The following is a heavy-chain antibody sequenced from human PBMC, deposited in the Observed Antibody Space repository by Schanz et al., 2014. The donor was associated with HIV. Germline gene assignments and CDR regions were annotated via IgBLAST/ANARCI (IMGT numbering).Heavy chain of an antibody. V-gene: IGHV4-34*01. CDR1: GGSFSGYS. CDR3: ARGPFPGYSSSEFYYYSGLDV. J-gene: IGHJ6*02. D-gene: IGHD6-13*01. CDR2: INHGGYT. Sequence: QVQLQQWGAGLLKPSQTLSLTCAVYGGSFSGYSWTWIRQPPGKGLEWIGEINHGGYTNYNPSLKRRVPIPVDTSKTQSALKVPSLTAADTAVYYCARGPFPGYSSSEFYYYSGLDVWGQGTTVTVSS.